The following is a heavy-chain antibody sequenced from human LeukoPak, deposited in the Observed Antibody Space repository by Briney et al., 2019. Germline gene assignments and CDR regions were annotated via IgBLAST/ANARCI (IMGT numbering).Heavy chain of an antibody. J-gene: IGHJ6*02. Sequence: GGSLRLSCAASGFTFSSYAMHWVRQAPGKGLEWVAVISYDGSNKYFADSVKGRFTISRDNSKNTLYLQMNSLRAEDTAVYYCARDLQYYDILTDVYYYYYYGMDVWGQGTTVTVSS. CDR2: ISYDGSNK. V-gene: IGHV3-30*04. CDR3: ARDLQYYDILTDVYYYYYYGMDV. D-gene: IGHD3-9*01. CDR1: GFTFSSYA.